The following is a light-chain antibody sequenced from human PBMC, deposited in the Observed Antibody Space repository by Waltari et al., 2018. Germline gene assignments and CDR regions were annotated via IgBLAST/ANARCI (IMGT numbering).Light chain of an antibody. CDR1: SSDVGGYNY. V-gene: IGLV2-14*01. Sequence: QSALTPPAPVSGSPGQSITISCTGTSSDVGGYNYVSRYQQHPGKAPKLMIYDVSNRPSGVSNRFSGSKSGNTASLTISGLQAEDEADYYCSSYTSSSTPVVFGGGTKLTVL. CDR2: DVS. CDR3: SSYTSSSTPVV. J-gene: IGLJ2*01.